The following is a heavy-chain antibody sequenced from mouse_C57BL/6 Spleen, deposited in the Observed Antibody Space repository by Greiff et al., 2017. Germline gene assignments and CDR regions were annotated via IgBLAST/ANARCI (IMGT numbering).Heavy chain of an antibody. CDR2: IYPGSGNT. V-gene: IGHV1-76*01. CDR1: GYTFTDYY. J-gene: IGHJ3*01. D-gene: IGHD3-3*01. CDR3: ARGELGCAY. Sequence: VQLQESGAELGRPGASVKLSCKASGYTFTDYYINWVKQRPEQGLEWIARIYPGSGNTYSNEKFKGKATLTAEKSSSTAYMQLSSLTSEYCAVYFCARGELGCAYWGQGTLVTVSS.